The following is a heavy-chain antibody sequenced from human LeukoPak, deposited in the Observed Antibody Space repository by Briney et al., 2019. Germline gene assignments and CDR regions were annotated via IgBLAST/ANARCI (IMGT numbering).Heavy chain of an antibody. CDR3: ARGALTMVRGVIPVY. CDR2: INPNSGGT. Sequence: GASVKVSCKASGYTFTGYYMHWVRQAPGQGLEWMGWINPNSGGTNYAQKFQGRVTMTRDTSISTAYMELSSLRSEDTAVYYCARGALTMVRGVIPVYWGQGTLVTVSS. CDR1: GYTFTGYY. J-gene: IGHJ4*02. V-gene: IGHV1-2*02. D-gene: IGHD3-10*01.